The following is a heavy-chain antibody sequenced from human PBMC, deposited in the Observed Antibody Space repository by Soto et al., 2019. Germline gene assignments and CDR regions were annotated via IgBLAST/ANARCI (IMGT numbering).Heavy chain of an antibody. CDR3: IKGGWLDY. Sequence: EVHLLESGGGLVQTGGSLRLSCAASEFTFSIFDMSWVRQAPGKGLEWVSMISDSGDRTYYAGSVRGRFTMSRDNSKNTVYLQMDSLRAEDTAVYYCIKGGWLDYWGQGTLVTVYS. J-gene: IGHJ4*02. V-gene: IGHV3-23*01. D-gene: IGHD5-12*01. CDR2: ISDSGDRT. CDR1: EFTFSIFD.